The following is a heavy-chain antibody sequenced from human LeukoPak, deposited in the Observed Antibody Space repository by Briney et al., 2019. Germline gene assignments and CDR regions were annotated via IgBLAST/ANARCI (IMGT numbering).Heavy chain of an antibody. J-gene: IGHJ4*02. D-gene: IGHD3-16*01. CDR2: ISGSGVGT. CDR1: GFTFSSYA. CDR3: AKSMITRGEDFDY. V-gene: IGHV3-23*01. Sequence: GGSLRLSCAASGFTFSSYAMSWVRQAPGKGLEWVSVISGSGVGTYYADSVKGRFTISRDNSKNTLYLQMNSLRAEDTAVYYCAKSMITRGEDFDYWGQGTLVTVSS.